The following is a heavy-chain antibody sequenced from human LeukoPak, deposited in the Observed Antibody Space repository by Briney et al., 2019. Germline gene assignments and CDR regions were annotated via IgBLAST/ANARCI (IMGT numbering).Heavy chain of an antibody. D-gene: IGHD3-22*01. Sequence: GGSLRLSCAASGFTFSSYGMSWVRQAPGKGLEWVANIKQDGNEKYYVDSVKGRFTISRDNAKNSLYLQMNSLRAEDTAVYYCARFETMIVAFDYWGQGTMVTVSS. J-gene: IGHJ4*02. CDR2: IKQDGNEK. V-gene: IGHV3-7*01. CDR1: GFTFSSYG. CDR3: ARFETMIVAFDY.